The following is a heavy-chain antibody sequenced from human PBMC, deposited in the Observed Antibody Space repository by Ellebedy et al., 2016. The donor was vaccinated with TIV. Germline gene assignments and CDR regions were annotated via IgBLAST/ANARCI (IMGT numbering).Heavy chain of an antibody. CDR1: GFTFDEYA. CDR3: ARGWRPYYNYYYAMDV. J-gene: IGHJ6*02. CDR2: ISWNSGST. Sequence: GGSLRLXXAASGFTFDEYAMHWVRQAPGKGLEWVSGISWNSGSTDYADSVKGRFTISRDNAKNSLYLQMNSLGAEDTALYYCARGWRPYYNYYYAMDVWGQGTTVTVSS. D-gene: IGHD2-15*01. V-gene: IGHV3-9*01.